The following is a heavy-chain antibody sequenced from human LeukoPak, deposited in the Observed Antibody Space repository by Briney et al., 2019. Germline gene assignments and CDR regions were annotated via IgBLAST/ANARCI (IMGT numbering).Heavy chain of an antibody. J-gene: IGHJ4*02. CDR3: ARGRFALGYCSGGSCYSHFDY. CDR2: ISYDGSNK. D-gene: IGHD2-15*01. CDR1: GFTFSSYA. Sequence: GGSLRLSCAASGFTFSSYAMHWVRQAPGKGLEWVAVISYDGSNKYYADSVKGQFTISRDNSKNTLYLQMNSLRAEDTAVYYCARGRFALGYCSGGSCYSHFDYWGQGTLVTVSS. V-gene: IGHV3-30*04.